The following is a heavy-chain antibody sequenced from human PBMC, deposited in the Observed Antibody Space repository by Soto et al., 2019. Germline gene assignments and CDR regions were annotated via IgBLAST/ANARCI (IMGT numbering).Heavy chain of an antibody. J-gene: IGHJ4*02. V-gene: IGHV4-59*01. CDR1: GGSISSYY. Sequence: TSETLSLTCTVSGGSISSYYWSWIRQPPGKGLEWIGYIYYSGSTNYNPSLKSRVTISVDTSKNQFSLKLSSVTAADTAVYYCAREGALGGFIVKRIRYFVYGGQGTLVTVSS. CDR3: AREGALGGFIVKRIRYFVY. D-gene: IGHD3-16*02. CDR2: IYYSGST.